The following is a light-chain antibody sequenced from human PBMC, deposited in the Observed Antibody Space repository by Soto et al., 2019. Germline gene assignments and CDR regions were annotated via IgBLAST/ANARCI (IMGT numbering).Light chain of an antibody. J-gene: IGKJ1*01. CDR2: AAS. Sequence: DIQTTQSPSSLSASVGDRVTITCRASQGIYNYLAWYQAKPGKVPKLLIYAASTLQSGVPSRFSGSGSGTDFTLTISSLQPEDVGTYYCQRYNNAPRAFGQGTKVDIK. CDR3: QRYNNAPRA. CDR1: QGIYNY. V-gene: IGKV1-27*01.